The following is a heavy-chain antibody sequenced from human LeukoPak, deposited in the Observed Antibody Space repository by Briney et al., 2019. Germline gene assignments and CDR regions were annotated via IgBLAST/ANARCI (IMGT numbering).Heavy chain of an antibody. V-gene: IGHV3-74*01. CDR2: INSDGSSI. Sequence: GGSLRLSCAASGFAFSDNWMHWVRQAPGKGLGWVSAINSDGSSINYADSVQGRFTISRDNAKNMLYLQMDSLRAEDTSVYYCTSPPSIAVADPFDSWGQGTLVTVSS. J-gene: IGHJ4*02. D-gene: IGHD6-19*01. CDR3: TSPPSIAVADPFDS. CDR1: GFAFSDNW.